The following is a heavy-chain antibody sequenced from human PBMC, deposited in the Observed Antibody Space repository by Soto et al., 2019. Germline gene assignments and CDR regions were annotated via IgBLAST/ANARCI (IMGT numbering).Heavy chain of an antibody. CDR1: RGSISSSRYH. Sequence: SLTCTVSRGSISSSRYHRGWIRQLPGKGLEWIGSIYYSGSTYYNPSLKSRVTISVDTSKNQFSLKLSSVTAADTAVHHRAREVITLVRGVNADFDIWGQGTMPTVSS. CDR3: AREVITLVRGVNADFDI. CDR2: IYYSGST. J-gene: IGHJ3*02. D-gene: IGHD3-10*01. V-gene: IGHV4-39*07.